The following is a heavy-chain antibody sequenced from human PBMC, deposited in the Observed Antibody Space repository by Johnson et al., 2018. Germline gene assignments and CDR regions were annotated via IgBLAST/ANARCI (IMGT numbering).Heavy chain of an antibody. CDR2: ISWNSGSI. D-gene: IGHD3-3*01. J-gene: IGHJ5*02. CDR3: ARDLLKGVAGVVIIGEMGWFDP. CDR1: GFPFDDYA. Sequence: VQLVESGGGLVQPGRSLRLSCAASGFPFDDYALHWVRPAPGTRLEWVSGISWNSGSIGYADSVKGRFPISRDNAKNFLYLQMNTLRAEDTALYYCARDLLKGVAGVVIIGEMGWFDPWGQGTLVTVSS. V-gene: IGHV3-9*01.